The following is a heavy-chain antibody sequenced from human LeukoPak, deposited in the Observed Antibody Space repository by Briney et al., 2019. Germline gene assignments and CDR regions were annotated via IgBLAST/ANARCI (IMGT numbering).Heavy chain of an antibody. CDR3: AKVRSYYYGSGSFDY. J-gene: IGHJ4*02. Sequence: GGSLRLSCAASGLTFSSYGMHWVRQAPGKGLEWVAVISYDGSNKYYADSVKGRFTISRDNSKSTLYLQMNSLRAEDTAVYYCAKVRSYYYGSGSFDYWGQGTLVTVSS. V-gene: IGHV3-30*18. CDR2: ISYDGSNK. D-gene: IGHD3-10*01. CDR1: GLTFSSYG.